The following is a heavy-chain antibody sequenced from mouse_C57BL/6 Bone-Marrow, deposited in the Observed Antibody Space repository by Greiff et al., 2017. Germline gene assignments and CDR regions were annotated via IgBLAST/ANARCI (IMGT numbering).Heavy chain of an antibody. V-gene: IGHV5-9-1*02. CDR2: ISSGGDYI. CDR1: GFTFSSYA. D-gene: IGHD3-1*01. CDR3: TRDRGIQFAY. J-gene: IGHJ3*01. Sequence: EVKLVESGAGLVKPGGSLKLSCAASGFTFSSYAMSWVRQTPEKRLEWVAYISSGGDYIYYADTVKGRFNISRDNARNTLYLQMSSLKSEDTAMYYCTRDRGIQFAYWGQGTLVTVSA.